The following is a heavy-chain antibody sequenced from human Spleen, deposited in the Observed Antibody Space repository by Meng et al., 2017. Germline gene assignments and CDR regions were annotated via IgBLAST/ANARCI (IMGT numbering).Heavy chain of an antibody. CDR1: GGVISSRDAT. D-gene: IGHD3-10*02. CDR2: INHIGTT. J-gene: IGHJ4*02. V-gene: IGHV4-61*08. CDR3: ARVYVRRVLDY. Sequence: QVSAPGWVKPSGPLAFTSSNAGGVISSRDATWSWRRPPGGEGLGWVGKINHIGTTNYAPTFKGRVTITVDTSKSTFSLKLSTVTAEDTAVYYCARVYVRRVLDYWGQGTLVTVSS.